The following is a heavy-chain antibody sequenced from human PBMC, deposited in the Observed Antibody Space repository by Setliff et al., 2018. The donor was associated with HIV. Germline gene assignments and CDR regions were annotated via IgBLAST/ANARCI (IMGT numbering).Heavy chain of an antibody. Sequence: SETLSLTCTVSGGSMSTYYWSWIRQPPGKGLEWIGYIYTSGRTNYNPSLRSRVTISVDTSKNHFSLRLSSVTAADTAVYYCGRQVPVPGVAVTPIDYWGQGTLVTVSS. CDR3: GRQVPVPGVAVTPIDY. V-gene: IGHV4-59*08. CDR2: IYTSGRT. J-gene: IGHJ4*02. CDR1: GGSMSTYY. D-gene: IGHD3-22*01.